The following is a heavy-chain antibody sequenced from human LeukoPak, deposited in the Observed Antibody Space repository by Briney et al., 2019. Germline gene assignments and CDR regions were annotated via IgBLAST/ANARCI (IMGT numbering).Heavy chain of an antibody. Sequence: GGSLRLSCAASGFTFSSYSMNWVCQAPGKGLEWVSSISSSSSYIYYADSVKGRFTISRDNAKNSLYLQMNSLRAEDTAVYYCATGGGSIGWLGWFDPWGQGTLVTVSS. J-gene: IGHJ5*02. D-gene: IGHD6-19*01. CDR1: GFTFSSYS. V-gene: IGHV3-21*01. CDR2: ISSSSSYI. CDR3: ATGGGSIGWLGWFDP.